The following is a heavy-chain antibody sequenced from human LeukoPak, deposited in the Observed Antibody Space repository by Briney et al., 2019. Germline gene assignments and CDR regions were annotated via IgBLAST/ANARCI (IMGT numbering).Heavy chain of an antibody. CDR1: GGSISSYY. CDR3: ARGLPTNIVVVVAATVGYFDY. D-gene: IGHD2-15*01. CDR2: IYYSGST. Sequence: SVTLSLTCTVSGGSISSYYWSWIRQPPGKGLEWIGYIYYSGSTNYNPSLKSRVTISVDTSKNQFSLKLSSVTAADTAVYYCARGLPTNIVVVVAATVGYFDYWGQGTLVTVSS. V-gene: IGHV4-59*12. J-gene: IGHJ4*02.